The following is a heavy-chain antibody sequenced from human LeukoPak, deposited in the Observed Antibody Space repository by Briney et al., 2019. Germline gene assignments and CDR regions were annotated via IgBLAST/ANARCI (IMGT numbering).Heavy chain of an antibody. D-gene: IGHD3-22*01. CDR1: GFTFSSYW. Sequence: GGSLRLSCAASGFTFSSYWMSWVRQAPGKGLEWVANIKQDGSEKYYVDSVKGRFTISRDNAKNSLYLQMNSLRPEDTAVYYCVRGRFYYDTSGYFDYWGQGALVTVSS. CDR2: IKQDGSEK. V-gene: IGHV3-7*01. J-gene: IGHJ4*02. CDR3: VRGRFYYDTSGYFDY.